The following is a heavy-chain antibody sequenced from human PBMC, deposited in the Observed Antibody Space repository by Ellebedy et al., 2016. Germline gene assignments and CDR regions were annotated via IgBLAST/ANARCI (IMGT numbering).Heavy chain of an antibody. J-gene: IGHJ5*02. CDR1: GYTLTELS. D-gene: IGHD3-9*01. CDR2: FDPEDGET. CDR3: ATDRVGDILTGYYPGGFDP. Sequence: ASVKVSXXVSGYTLTELSMHWVRQAPGKGLEWMGGFDPEDGETIYAQKFQGRVTMAEDTSTDTAYMELSSLRSEDTAVYYCATDRVGDILTGYYPGGFDPWGQGTLVTVSS. V-gene: IGHV1-24*01.